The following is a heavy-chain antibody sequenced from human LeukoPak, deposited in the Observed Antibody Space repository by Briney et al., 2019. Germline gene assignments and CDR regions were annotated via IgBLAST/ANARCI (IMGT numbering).Heavy chain of an antibody. D-gene: IGHD2-2*01. J-gene: IGHJ5*02. CDR3: ARRRGTSFLELPFDP. V-gene: IGHV4-39*01. Sequence: KPSETLSLTCTVSGGSISSSSYYWGWIRQPPGKGLEWIGSIYYSGSTYYNPSLKSRVTISVDTSKNQFSLKLSSVTAADTAVYYCARRRGTSFLELPFDPWGQGTLVTVSS. CDR1: GGSISSSSYY. CDR2: IYYSGST.